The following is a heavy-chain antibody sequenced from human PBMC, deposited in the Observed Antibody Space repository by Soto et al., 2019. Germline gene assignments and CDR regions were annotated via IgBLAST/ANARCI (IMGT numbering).Heavy chain of an antibody. D-gene: IGHD4-4*01. CDR1: GYTFTSYG. J-gene: IGHJ4*02. CDR2: ISAYNGNT. Sequence: GASMKVSRKASGYTFTSYGISWVGQAPGQGLEWMGWISAYNGNTNYAQKLQGRVTMTTDTSTSTAYMELRSLRSDDTAVYYCARVGPTTVIDYWGQGTLVTVSS. CDR3: ARVGPTTVIDY. V-gene: IGHV1-18*01.